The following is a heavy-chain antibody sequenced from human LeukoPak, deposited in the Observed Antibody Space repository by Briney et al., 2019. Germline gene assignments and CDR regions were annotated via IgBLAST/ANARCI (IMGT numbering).Heavy chain of an antibody. Sequence: SETLSLTCTVSGGSISSYYWSWIRQPPGKGLEWIGYIYYTGSTNYNPSLKSRVTTSVDTSKNQFSLKLSSVTAADTAMYYCAREKTDCSGGSCYRYRAFDIWGQGTMVTASS. V-gene: IGHV4-59*01. CDR3: AREKTDCSGGSCYRYRAFDI. D-gene: IGHD2-15*01. CDR2: IYYTGST. J-gene: IGHJ3*02. CDR1: GGSISSYY.